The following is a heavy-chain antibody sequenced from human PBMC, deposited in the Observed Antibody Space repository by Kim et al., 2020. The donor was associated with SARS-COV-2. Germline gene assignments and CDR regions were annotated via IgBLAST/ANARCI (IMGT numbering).Heavy chain of an antibody. CDR1: GYTFTDYY. J-gene: IGHJ5*02. D-gene: IGHD3-3*01. CDR3: ERSAHFWSGHYLDL. V-gene: IGHV1-2*02. Sequence: ASVKVSCKASGYTFTDYYIHWVRQAPGQGLEWMGWINPYSGDTNYAQKFQGRVTMTRDTSISTPYVELSSLRSGDTVVYYCERSAHFWSGHYLDLWGQGTLITVSP. CDR2: INPYSGDT.